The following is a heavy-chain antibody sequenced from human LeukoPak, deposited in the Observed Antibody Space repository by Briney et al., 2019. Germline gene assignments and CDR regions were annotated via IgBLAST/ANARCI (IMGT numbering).Heavy chain of an antibody. D-gene: IGHD2/OR15-2a*01. J-gene: IGHJ6*03. CDR3: AFSRYYLQGSYYYMDV. V-gene: IGHV1-18*01. CDR1: GYTFTSYG. Sequence: ASVKVSCKASGYTFTSYGISWVRQAPGQGLEGMGWISAYNGNTNYAQKLQGRVTMTTDTSTSKANMELRSLRSDDTAVYYCAFSRYYLQGSYYYMDVWGKGTTVTVSS. CDR2: ISAYNGNT.